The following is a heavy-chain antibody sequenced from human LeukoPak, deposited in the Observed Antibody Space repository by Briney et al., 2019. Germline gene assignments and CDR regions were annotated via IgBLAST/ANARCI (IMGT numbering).Heavy chain of an antibody. V-gene: IGHV1-2*02. J-gene: IGHJ4*02. Sequence: GPWVKVSCKASGYSFTDHYLHWLRQAPGQGLEWMAWIHPKTGVTNYAERFQGRLSLTRDTSISTLYMELNSLTSDDTAVYYCARDHNWGPDYWGQGTLVSVSS. CDR2: IHPKTGVT. D-gene: IGHD7-27*01. CDR1: GYSFTDHY. CDR3: ARDHNWGPDY.